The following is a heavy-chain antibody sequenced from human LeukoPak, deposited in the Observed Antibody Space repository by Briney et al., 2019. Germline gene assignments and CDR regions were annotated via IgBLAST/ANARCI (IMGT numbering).Heavy chain of an antibody. CDR1: GYIFSTYG. D-gene: IGHD6-19*01. J-gene: IGHJ4*02. CDR3: ARSSGWYDY. CDR2: ISAYNGDT. V-gene: IGHV1-18*01. Sequence: ASVKVSCKASGYIFSTYGINWVRQAPGQGLEWMGWISAYNGDTNYAQNVQDRVTMTTDTSTNTAYMELRSLRSDDTAVYYCARSSGWYDYWGQGTLVTVSS.